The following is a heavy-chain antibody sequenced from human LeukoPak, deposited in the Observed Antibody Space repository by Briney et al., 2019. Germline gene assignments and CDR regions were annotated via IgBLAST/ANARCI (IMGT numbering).Heavy chain of an antibody. J-gene: IGHJ4*02. CDR2: INTNTGNP. CDR3: ARGSELWFGDTMGTIDY. CDR1: GYTFTGYY. Sequence: ASVKVSCKASGYTFTGYYMHWVRQAPGQGLEWMGWINTNTGNPTYAQGFTGRFVFSLDTSVSTAYLQISSLKAEDTAVYYCARGSELWFGDTMGTIDYWGQGTLVTVSS. V-gene: IGHV7-4-1*02. D-gene: IGHD3-10*01.